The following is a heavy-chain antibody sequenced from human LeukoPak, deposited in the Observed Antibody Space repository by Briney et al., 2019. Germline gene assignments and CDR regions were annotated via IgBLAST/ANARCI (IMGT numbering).Heavy chain of an antibody. D-gene: IGHD3-22*01. Sequence: PGGSLRLSCVGSGFTFSGYAIHWVRQAPGKGLEWVALISYNGRRREFADSVRGRFTIDRDNSKNTVYLQMNSLRPDDTAIYFCARQEARNYYYEGLGYWGQGNLVTVSS. CDR3: ARQEARNYYYEGLGY. J-gene: IGHJ4*02. CDR1: GFTFSGYA. V-gene: IGHV3-30*04. CDR2: ISYNGRRR.